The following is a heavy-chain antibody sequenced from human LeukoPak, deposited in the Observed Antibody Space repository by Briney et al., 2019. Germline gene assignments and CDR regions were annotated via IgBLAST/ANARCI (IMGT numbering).Heavy chain of an antibody. CDR1: GFTFSNYA. J-gene: IGHJ4*02. D-gene: IGHD3-22*01. CDR3: ARDRGLRGLLLTPYY. Sequence: GGSLRLSCAAPGFTFSNYAMHWVREAPGKGLEWVAVISYDGSNKYHADSVKGRFTISRDNSKNTLSLQMNSLRAEDTAVYYCARDRGLRGLLLTPYYWGQGTLVTVSS. CDR2: ISYDGSNK. V-gene: IGHV3-30-3*01.